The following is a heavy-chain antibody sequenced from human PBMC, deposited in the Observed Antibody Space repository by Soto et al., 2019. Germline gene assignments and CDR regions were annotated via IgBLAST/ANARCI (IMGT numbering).Heavy chain of an antibody. V-gene: IGHV4-34*01. CDR3: ARASSVDTAMKYYFDY. CDR2: INHSGST. D-gene: IGHD5-18*01. CDR1: GGSFIGYY. Sequence: SETLSLTCAVYGGSFIGYYWSWIRQPPGKGLEWIGEINHSGSTNYNPSLKSRVTISVDTSKNQFSLKLSSVTAADTAVYYCARASSVDTAMKYYFDYWGQGTLVTVSS. J-gene: IGHJ4*02.